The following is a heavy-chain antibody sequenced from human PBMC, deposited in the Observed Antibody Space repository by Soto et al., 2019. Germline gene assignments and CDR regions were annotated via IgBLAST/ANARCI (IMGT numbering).Heavy chain of an antibody. CDR2: IYYDGSNK. J-gene: IGHJ5*01. CDR1: GFTFSSYG. Sequence: QVQLVESGGGVVQPGRSLRLSCAASGFTFSSYGIHWVRQAPGKGLEWVAVIYYDGSNKYYADSVKGRFTISRDNSKNTLYLQMTSLRADDTAVYYCARGHGVATTMGWFEPCGQGTLVTVSS. CDR3: ARGHGVATTMGWFEP. V-gene: IGHV3-33*01. D-gene: IGHD5-12*01.